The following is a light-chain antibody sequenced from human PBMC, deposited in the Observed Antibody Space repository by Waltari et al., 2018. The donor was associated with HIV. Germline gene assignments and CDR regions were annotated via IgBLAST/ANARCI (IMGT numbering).Light chain of an antibody. CDR1: ALPEQY. V-gene: IGLV3-25*03. Sequence: SYELTQPPSVSVSPGQTARIPCSGDALPEQYAYGYQQKPGQAPFLIIYKDTERPSGIPERFSGSSSETTGTWTNTGVRAEDEADYYCQAADGSGSLYVVGSGTKVTV. CDR2: KDT. CDR3: QAADGSGSLYV. J-gene: IGLJ1*01.